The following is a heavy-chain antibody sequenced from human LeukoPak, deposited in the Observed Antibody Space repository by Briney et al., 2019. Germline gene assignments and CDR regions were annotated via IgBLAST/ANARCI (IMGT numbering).Heavy chain of an antibody. J-gene: IGHJ4*02. CDR3: ATGVSVHGQWLDY. D-gene: IGHD6-19*01. CDR1: GYTLTELS. Sequence: ASVKVSCKVSGYTLTELSMHGVGQAPGKGLEWMGGFDPEGGGTIYAQKYQGRVTMTEDTSTDTAYMELSSLRSEVTAVYYCATGVSVHGQWLDYWGQGTLVTVSS. V-gene: IGHV1-24*01. CDR2: FDPEGGGT.